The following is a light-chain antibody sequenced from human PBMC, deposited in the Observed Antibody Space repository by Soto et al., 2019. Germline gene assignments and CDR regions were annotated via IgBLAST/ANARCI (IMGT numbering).Light chain of an antibody. V-gene: IGLV2-23*01. CDR1: SSDVGIYNL. CDR3: CSYAGSSTWV. J-gene: IGLJ3*02. Sequence: QSALTQPAPVSGSPGQSITISCTGTSSDVGIYNLVSWYQQHPGKAPKLMIYEDSKRPSGVSNRFSGSKSGNTASLTISGLQAEDEADYYCCSYAGSSTWVFGGGTQLTVL. CDR2: EDS.